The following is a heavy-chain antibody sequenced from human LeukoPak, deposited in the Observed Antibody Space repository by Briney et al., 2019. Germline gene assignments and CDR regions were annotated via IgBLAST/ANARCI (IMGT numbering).Heavy chain of an antibody. D-gene: IGHD3-9*01. CDR3: ARSLTGYDPLSAF. V-gene: IGHV3-48*03. J-gene: IGHJ4*01. CDR1: GFTFSSYA. CDR2: MTASSVTF. Sequence: GGSLRLSCEVSGFTFSSYAMNWVRQVPGRGLEWIAYMTASSVTFYYADSVRGRFTISRDNAKNSRFLQMDSLTVEGTAVYYCARSLTGYDPLSAFWGHGTLVTVSS.